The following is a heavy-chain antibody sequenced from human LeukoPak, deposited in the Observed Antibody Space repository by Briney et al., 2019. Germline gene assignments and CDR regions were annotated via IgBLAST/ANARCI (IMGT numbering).Heavy chain of an antibody. CDR1: GGTFSSYA. V-gene: IGHV1-69*13. Sequence: GASVKVSCTASGGTFSSYAISWVRQAPGQGLDWMGGIIPIFCTAIYAHKFQGRVTITADESTSTAYMELSSPRSEDTAVYSCARGRQRYCSSTSCYLGDYWGQGTLVTVSS. D-gene: IGHD2-2*01. CDR2: IIPIFCTA. CDR3: ARGRQRYCSSTSCYLGDY. J-gene: IGHJ4*02.